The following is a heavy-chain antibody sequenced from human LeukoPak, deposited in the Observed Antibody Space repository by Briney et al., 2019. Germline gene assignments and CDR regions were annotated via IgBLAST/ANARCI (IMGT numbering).Heavy chain of an antibody. CDR2: IYSNGNT. V-gene: IGHV3-53*01. J-gene: IGHJ4*02. D-gene: IGHD6-19*01. CDR3: ARVRNVNSVAGTVDY. CDR1: GFSVSNY. Sequence: GGSLRLSCEASGFSVSNYMSWVRQAPGKGLEWVSVIYSNGNTYYADSVKGRFTISRDNSKNTLYLQMNSLRAEDTAVYYCARVRNVNSVAGTVDYWGQGTRVTVSS.